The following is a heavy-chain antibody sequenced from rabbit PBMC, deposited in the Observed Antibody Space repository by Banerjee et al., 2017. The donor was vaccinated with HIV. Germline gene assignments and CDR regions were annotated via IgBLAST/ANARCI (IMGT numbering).Heavy chain of an antibody. CDR1: GFSFSSSAW. CDR2: IYAGSSGRT. J-gene: IGHJ4*01. D-gene: IGHD1-1*01. V-gene: IGHV1S40*01. Sequence: QSLEESGGDLVKPGASLTLTCTASGFSFSSSAWICWVRQAPGKGLEWIGCIYAGSSGRTYYASWAKGRFTISKTSSTTVTLQMTSLTAADTATYFCARDHIGADYWNTDLWGPGTLVTVS. CDR3: ARDHIGADYWNTDL.